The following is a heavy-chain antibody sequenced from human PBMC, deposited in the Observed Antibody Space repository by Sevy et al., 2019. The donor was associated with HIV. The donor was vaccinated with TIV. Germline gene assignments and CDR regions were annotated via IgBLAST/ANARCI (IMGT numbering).Heavy chain of an antibody. CDR1: GFTFSVYS. J-gene: IGHJ4*02. CDR2: ISITGGST. CDR3: AKDRVSGTYYTGDFDY. V-gene: IGHV3-23*01. D-gene: IGHD3-10*01. Sequence: GESLKISCAASGFTFSVYSMNWVRQAPGKGLEWVSVISITGGSTYYADSVKGRFTISRDNSKNTLYLQMNTLRAEDTAVYYCAKDRVSGTYYTGDFDYWGQGTLVTVSS.